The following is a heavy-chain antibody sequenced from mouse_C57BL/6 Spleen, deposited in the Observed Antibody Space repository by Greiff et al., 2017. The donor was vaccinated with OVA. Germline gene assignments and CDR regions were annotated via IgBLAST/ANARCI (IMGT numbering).Heavy chain of an antibody. V-gene: IGHV1-15*01. J-gene: IGHJ1*03. CDR3: TRNDYDVGYFGV. CDR1: GYTFTDYE. D-gene: IGHD2-4*01. CDR2: IDPETGGT. Sequence: QVQLQQSGAELVRPGASVTLSCKASGYTFTDYEMHWVKQTPVHGLEWIGAIDPETGGTAYNQKFKGKAILTADKSSSTAYMELRSLTSEDSAVYYCTRNDYDVGYFGVWGTGTTVTVSS.